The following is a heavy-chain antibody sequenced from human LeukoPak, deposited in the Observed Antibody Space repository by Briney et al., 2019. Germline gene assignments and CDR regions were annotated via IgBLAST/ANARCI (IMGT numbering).Heavy chain of an antibody. V-gene: IGHV3-30-3*01. D-gene: IGHD4-23*01. CDR3: AREGYGGYGMDV. CDR2: ISYDGSNK. Sequence: QSGGSLRLSCAASGFTFSSYAMHWVRQAPGKGLEWVAVISYDGSNKYYADSVKGRFTISRDNSKNTLYLQMNSLRAEDTAVYYCAREGYGGYGMDVWGQGTTVTVSS. CDR1: GFTFSSYA. J-gene: IGHJ6*02.